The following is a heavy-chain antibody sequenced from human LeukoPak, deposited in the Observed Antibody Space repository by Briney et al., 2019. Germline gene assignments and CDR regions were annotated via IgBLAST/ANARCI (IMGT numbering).Heavy chain of an antibody. J-gene: IGHJ3*02. V-gene: IGHV3-23*01. CDR2: ISASGGTT. D-gene: IGHD3-22*01. CDR1: GFTFSGYA. CDR3: AKRPRDTSGYYLGAFDI. Sequence: PGGSLRLSCAASGFTFSGYAMTWVRQAPGKGLEWVSGISASGGTTYYADSVKGRFTISRDNSKNTLYLQMNSLRAKDTAVYYCAKRPRDTSGYYLGAFDIWGQGTMVTVSS.